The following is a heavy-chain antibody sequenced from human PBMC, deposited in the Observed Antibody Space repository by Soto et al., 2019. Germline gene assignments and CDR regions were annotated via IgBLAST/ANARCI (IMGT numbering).Heavy chain of an antibody. CDR3: ARGRAITGTMPS. D-gene: IGHD1-20*01. V-gene: IGHV1-8*01. CDR1: GYTFTSYD. Sequence: QVQLVQSGTEVKKPGASVKVSCKASGYTFTSYDINWVRQATGQGLEWMGWMNPNTGNTGYAQKFQGRVTMTRNTSISTAYMELSSLRSEDTAVYYCARGRAITGTMPSWGQGTLVTVSS. CDR2: MNPNTGNT. J-gene: IGHJ5*02.